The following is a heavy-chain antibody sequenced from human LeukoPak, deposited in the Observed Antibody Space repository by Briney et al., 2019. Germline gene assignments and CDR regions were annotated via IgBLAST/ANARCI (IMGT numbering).Heavy chain of an antibody. V-gene: IGHV4-4*02. CDR1: GGSISSSNW. CDR2: IYHSGST. J-gene: IGHJ4*02. D-gene: IGHD6-13*01. Sequence: LSGTLSLTCAVSGGSISSSNWWSWVRQPPGKGLEWIGEIYHSGSTNYNPSLKSRVTISVDKSKNQFSLKLSSVTAADTAVYYCARGRIAAAGPLDYWGQGTLVTVSS. CDR3: ARGRIAAAGPLDY.